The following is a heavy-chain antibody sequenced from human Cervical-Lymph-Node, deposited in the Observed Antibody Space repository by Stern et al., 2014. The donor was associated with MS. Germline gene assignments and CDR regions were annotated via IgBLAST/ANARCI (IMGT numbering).Heavy chain of an antibody. D-gene: IGHD6-19*01. V-gene: IGHV1-18*01. CDR1: GYTFTNYA. J-gene: IGHJ1*01. Sequence: QMQLVQSGAEVKKPGASVKVSCKASGYTFTNYAISWVRQAPGQGLEWMGWIRGYNGNTNYAQKFQGRVTMTTDTSTNTAYMELRSLRSDDTGLYYCARDSSGFQFWGQGTLVTVSS. CDR3: ARDSSGFQF. CDR2: IRGYNGNT.